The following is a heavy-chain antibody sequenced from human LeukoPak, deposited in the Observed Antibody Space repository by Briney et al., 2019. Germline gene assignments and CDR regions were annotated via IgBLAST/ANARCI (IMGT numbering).Heavy chain of an antibody. J-gene: IGHJ4*02. V-gene: IGHV1-69*05. CDR2: IIPIFGTT. Sequence: ASVKVSFKASGGTFSSYVISWVRQAPRQGLEWMGRIIPIFGTTNYALTFQGRVTITTDESTSTAYMELSSLRSDDTAVYYCASFELGSGSYPFDYWGQGTLVTVSS. CDR3: ASFELGSGSYPFDY. D-gene: IGHD1-26*01. CDR1: GGTFSSYV.